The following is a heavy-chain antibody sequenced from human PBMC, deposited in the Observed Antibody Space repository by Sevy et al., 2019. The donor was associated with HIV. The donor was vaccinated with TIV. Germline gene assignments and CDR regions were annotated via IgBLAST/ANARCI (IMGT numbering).Heavy chain of an antibody. V-gene: IGHV3-7*01. CDR2: INQDGSTQ. CDR3: ARAIAAAAGS. D-gene: IGHD6-13*01. Sequence: GGSLRLSCAASGFTLNAYWMHWVRQAPGKGLEWLANINQDGSTQYYAASVKGRFTISRDNAKNLVYLQMNTMRPEDTGLYYCARAIAAAAGSWGQGTLVTVSS. CDR1: GFTLNAYW. J-gene: IGHJ4*02.